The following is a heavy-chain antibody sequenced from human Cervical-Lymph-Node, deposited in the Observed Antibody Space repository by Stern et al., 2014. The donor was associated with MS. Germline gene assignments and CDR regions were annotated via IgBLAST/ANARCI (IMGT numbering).Heavy chain of an antibody. J-gene: IGHJ6*02. V-gene: IGHV4-61*02. D-gene: IGHD3-9*01. CDR3: ARDCRLRYFDNYGMDV. Sequence: QLQLQESGPGLVKPSQTLSLTCTVSGGSISSGSYYWSWIRQPAGKGLEWIGRIYTSGSTNYNPSLKSRVTISVDTSKTRFPRKLSSVTAADTAVYYCARDCRLRYFDNYGMDVWGQGTTVTVSS. CDR1: GGSISSGSYY. CDR2: IYTSGST.